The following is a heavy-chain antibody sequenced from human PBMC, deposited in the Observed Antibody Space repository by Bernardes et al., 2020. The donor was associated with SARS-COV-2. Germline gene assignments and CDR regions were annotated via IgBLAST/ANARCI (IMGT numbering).Heavy chain of an antibody. D-gene: IGHD6-13*01. J-gene: IGHJ6*02. V-gene: IGHV4-61*02. CDR2: IHRSGST. CDR1: GSTISRRRYY. CDR3: ARDRQQLVPYYYYGMDV. Sequence: LSLNRIATGSTISRRRYYWTPLLPPAGKGLAWNWRIHRSGSTHCTHSPTCQFTIAVDTSKNQFTLKRGSVIAADAAVYYCARDRQQLVPYYYYGMDVWGQGTTVTVSS.